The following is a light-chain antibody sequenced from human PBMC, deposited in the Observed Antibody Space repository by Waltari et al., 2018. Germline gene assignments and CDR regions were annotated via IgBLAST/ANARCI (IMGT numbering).Light chain of an antibody. V-gene: IGLV2-14*03. CDR1: NSDIGGYNF. CDR2: DLN. J-gene: IGLJ2*01. Sequence: QSALTQPASVSGSPGQSITISCTGSNSDIGGYNFVSWYQQHPGKAPKLMIYDLNKRPSVVSNRFSASKSGKTASLTIAGLQAEDEANYYFSSYTTSSTLVFGGGTKVTVL. CDR3: SSYTTSSTLV.